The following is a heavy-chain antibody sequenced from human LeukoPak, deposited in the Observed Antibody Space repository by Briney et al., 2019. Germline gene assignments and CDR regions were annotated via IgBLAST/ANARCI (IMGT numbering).Heavy chain of an antibody. J-gene: IGHJ6*03. CDR1: GFTFSSYW. CDR2: IKQDGREK. Sequence: GGSLRLSCAASGFTFSSYWMSWVRQAPGKGLEWVANIKQDGREKYYVDSVKGRFTISRDNAKNSLYLQMNSLRAEDTAVYYCAREREDSSSLGYYYMDVWGKGTTVTVSS. D-gene: IGHD6-13*01. V-gene: IGHV3-7*01. CDR3: AREREDSSSLGYYYMDV.